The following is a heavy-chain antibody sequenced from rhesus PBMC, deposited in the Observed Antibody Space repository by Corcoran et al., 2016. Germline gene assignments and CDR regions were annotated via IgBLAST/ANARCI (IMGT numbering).Heavy chain of an antibody. CDR3: ARGGNCLDY. J-gene: IGHJ4*01. D-gene: IGHD1-44*01. CDR1: GGSFSDFY. Sequence: QVQLQESGPGLVKPSETRSLTCAVAGGSFSDFYRGWIRQPPGKGLEWIGYINGDGGNSDSNPSLKSRVTISTDTSKNQFSLKLSSVPAADPAVYYCARGGNCLDYWGQGVLVTVSS. CDR2: INGDGGNS. V-gene: IGHV4-165*01.